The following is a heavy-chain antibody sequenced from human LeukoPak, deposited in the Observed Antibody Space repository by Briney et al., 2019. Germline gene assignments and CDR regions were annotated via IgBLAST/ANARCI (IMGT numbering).Heavy chain of an antibody. Sequence: PGGSLSLSCAASGFTFSSYAMSWVRQAPGKGLEWVSAISGSGGSTYYADSVKGRFTISRDNSKNTLYLQMNSLRAEDTAVYYCARVGSSGSWFDPWGQGTLVTVSS. CDR2: ISGSGGST. J-gene: IGHJ5*02. CDR1: GFTFSSYA. V-gene: IGHV3-23*01. D-gene: IGHD6-19*01. CDR3: ARVGSSGSWFDP.